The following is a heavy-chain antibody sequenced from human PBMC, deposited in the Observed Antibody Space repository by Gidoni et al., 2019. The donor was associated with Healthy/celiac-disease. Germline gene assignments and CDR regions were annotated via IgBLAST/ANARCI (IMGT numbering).Heavy chain of an antibody. Sequence: QVQLVQSGAEVKKPGASVKVACKASGSTFPSYGISWVRQAPGQGLEWMGWISAYNGNTNYAQKLQGRVTMTTDTSTSTAYMELRSLRSDDTAVYYCAREDGYCSSTSCYGGWFDPWGQGTLVTVSS. CDR3: AREDGYCSSTSCYGGWFDP. V-gene: IGHV1-18*01. CDR1: GSTFPSYG. D-gene: IGHD2-2*01. CDR2: ISAYNGNT. J-gene: IGHJ5*02.